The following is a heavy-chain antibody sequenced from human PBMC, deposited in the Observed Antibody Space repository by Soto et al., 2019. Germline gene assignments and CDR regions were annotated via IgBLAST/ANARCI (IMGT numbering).Heavy chain of an antibody. V-gene: IGHV2-5*02. CDR3: AKKGGGDYILGY. Sequence: QITLKESGPTLVKPTQTLTLTCTFSGFSLSTNGVGVGWIRQPPGKALEWLALIYWDDSKHYSPSLNSRLTXXKXXSRNLVVRTMTDMDPVDTATYYCAKKGGGDYILGYWGQGTLVTVSS. CDR2: IYWDDSK. D-gene: IGHD4-17*01. J-gene: IGHJ4*02. CDR1: GFSLSTNGVG.